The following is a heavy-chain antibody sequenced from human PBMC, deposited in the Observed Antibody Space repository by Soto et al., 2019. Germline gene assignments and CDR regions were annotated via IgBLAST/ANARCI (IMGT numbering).Heavy chain of an antibody. J-gene: IGHJ1*01. V-gene: IGHV1-2*02. CDR2: IGPESGAT. CDR1: GYTFTGHY. Sequence: ASVKVSCKASGYTFTGHYIHWVRQAPEQGPEWMGEIGPESGATRYAQKFQGRVTMTRDMSITTVYMDSNNLSPDDTAVYYCGRGRSGQIVVFYWGQGTPVTVSS. CDR3: GRGRSGQIVVFY. D-gene: IGHD6-19*01.